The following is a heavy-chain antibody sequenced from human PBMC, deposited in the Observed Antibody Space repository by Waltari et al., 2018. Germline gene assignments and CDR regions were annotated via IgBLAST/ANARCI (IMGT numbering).Heavy chain of an antibody. CDR3: ARQTEGSGSYYDAFDI. CDR2: INHSGST. J-gene: IGHJ3*02. V-gene: IGHV4-34*01. D-gene: IGHD1-26*01. Sequence: QVQLQQWGAGLLKPSETLSLTCAVYGGYFSGYYWSWIRQPPGKGLEWIGEINHSGSTNYNPSLKSRVTISVDTSKNQFSLKLSSVTAADTAVYYCARQTEGSGSYYDAFDIWGQGTMVTVSS. CDR1: GGYFSGYY.